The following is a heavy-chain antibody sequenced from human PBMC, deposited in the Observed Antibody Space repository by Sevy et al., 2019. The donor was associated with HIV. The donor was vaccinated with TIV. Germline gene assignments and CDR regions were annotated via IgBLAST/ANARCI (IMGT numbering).Heavy chain of an antibody. CDR2: ISYDGSHK. J-gene: IGHJ4*02. CDR1: GFTFSSYA. CDR3: ARDPLAVAGYYFDY. V-gene: IGHV3-30-3*01. Sequence: GGSLRLSCAASGFTFSSYAMHWVRQAPGTGLEWVAVISYDGSHKYYADSVKGRFTISRDNSKNTLYLQMNSLRAEDTAVYYCARDPLAVAGYYFDYWGQGTLVTVSS. D-gene: IGHD6-19*01.